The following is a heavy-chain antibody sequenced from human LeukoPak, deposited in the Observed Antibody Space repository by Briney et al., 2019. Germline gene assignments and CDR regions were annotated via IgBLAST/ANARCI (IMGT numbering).Heavy chain of an antibody. V-gene: IGHV4-59*08. CDR1: GGSISSYY. J-gene: IGHJ4*02. CDR3: ARLGRSSWLAYYFDY. Sequence: PETLSLTCTVSGGSISSYYWSWIRQPPGKGLEWIGYIYYSGSTNYNPSLKSRVTISVDTSKNQFSLKLSSVTAADTAVYYCARLGRSSWLAYYFDYWGQGTLVTVSS. CDR2: IYYSGST. D-gene: IGHD6-13*01.